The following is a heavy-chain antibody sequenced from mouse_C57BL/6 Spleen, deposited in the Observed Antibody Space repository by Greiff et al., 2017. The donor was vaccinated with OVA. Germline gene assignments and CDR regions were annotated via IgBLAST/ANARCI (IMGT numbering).Heavy chain of an antibody. CDR1: GYAFSSSW. Sequence: QVHVKQSGPELVKPGASVKISCKASGYAFSSSWMNWVKQRPGKGLEWIGRIYPGDGDTNYNGKFKGKATLTADKSSSTAYMQLSSLTSEDSAVYFCARLYGYDEGAWFAYWGQGTLVTVSA. D-gene: IGHD2-2*01. CDR3: ARLYGYDEGAWFAY. V-gene: IGHV1-82*01. J-gene: IGHJ3*01. CDR2: IYPGDGDT.